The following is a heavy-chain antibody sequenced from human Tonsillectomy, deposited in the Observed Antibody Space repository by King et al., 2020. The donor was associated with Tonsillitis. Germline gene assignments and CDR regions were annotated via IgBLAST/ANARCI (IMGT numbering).Heavy chain of an antibody. D-gene: IGHD3-9*01. Sequence: QLVQSGPEVKKPGTSVKVSCKASGFTFTSSAMQWVRQARGQRLEWIGWIVVGSGNTNYAQKFQERVTITRDMSTSTAYMELSSLRSEDTAVDYCAATDPLYYDILTGDPTIDYWGQGTLVTVSS. CDR3: AATDPLYYDILTGDPTIDY. CDR1: GFTFTSSA. V-gene: IGHV1-58*02. J-gene: IGHJ4*02. CDR2: IVVGSGNT.